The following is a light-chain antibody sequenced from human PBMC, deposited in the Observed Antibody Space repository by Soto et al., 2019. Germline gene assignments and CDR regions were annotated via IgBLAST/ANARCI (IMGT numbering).Light chain of an antibody. CDR2: KAS. CDR3: QQYNSYLKT. Sequence: DIQMTQSPSTLSASVGDRVTITCRASESIGSWLAWYQQKPGKAPKLLIYKASTLQSGAPSRFSGSGSGTEFTLTISSLQPDDFATYYCQQYNSYLKTFGQGTKVEIK. J-gene: IGKJ1*01. V-gene: IGKV1-5*03. CDR1: ESIGSW.